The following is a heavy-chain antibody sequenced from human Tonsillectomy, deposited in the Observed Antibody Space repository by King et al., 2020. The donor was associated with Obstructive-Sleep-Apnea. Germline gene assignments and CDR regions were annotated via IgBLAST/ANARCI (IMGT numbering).Heavy chain of an antibody. CDR3: ARQPGYCSSATCYENPNDYYYDGMDV. D-gene: IGHD2-2*03. Sequence: QLQESGPGLVKPSGTLSLTCAVSGGSISSFNWWSWVRQPPGKGLEWIGDIFHTGSSNYNPSLKRRLTISVDKSTNQFSLKLTSVTAADTAVYYCARQPGYCSSATCYENPNDYYYDGMDVWGQGSTVTVSS. V-gene: IGHV4-4*02. CDR2: IFHTGSS. CDR1: GGSISSFNW. J-gene: IGHJ6*02.